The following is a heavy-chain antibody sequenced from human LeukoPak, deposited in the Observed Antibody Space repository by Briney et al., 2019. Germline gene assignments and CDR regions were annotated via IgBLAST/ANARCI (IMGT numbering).Heavy chain of an antibody. CDR2: IRYDGSNK. J-gene: IGHJ4*02. Sequence: PGGSLRLSCAASGFTFSSYGMHWVRQAPGKGLEWVAFIRYDGSNKYYADSVKGRFTISRDNSKNTLYLQMNSLRAEDTAVYYCAKGYYDSSGYPPYYFDYWGQGTLVTVSS. D-gene: IGHD3-22*01. CDR1: GFTFSSYG. V-gene: IGHV3-30*02. CDR3: AKGYYDSSGYPPYYFDY.